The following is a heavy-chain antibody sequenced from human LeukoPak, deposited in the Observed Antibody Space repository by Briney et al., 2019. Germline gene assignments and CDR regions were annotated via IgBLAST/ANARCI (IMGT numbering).Heavy chain of an antibody. CDR1: GFTFSSYA. CDR3: AKDKGPWWLPFIDY. D-gene: IGHD5-12*01. J-gene: IGHJ4*02. Sequence: TGGSLRLSCAASGFTFSSYAMSWVRQAPGKGLEWVSAISGSGGSTYYADTVKGRFTISRDNSKNTLYLQMNSLRAEDTAVYYCAKDKGPWWLPFIDYWGQGTLVTVSS. CDR2: ISGSGGST. V-gene: IGHV3-23*01.